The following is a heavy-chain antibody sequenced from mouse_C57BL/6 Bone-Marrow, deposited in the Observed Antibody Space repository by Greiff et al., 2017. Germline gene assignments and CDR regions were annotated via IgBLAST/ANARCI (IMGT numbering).Heavy chain of an antibody. J-gene: IGHJ1*03. CDR3: ARPYYGSSPLYFDV. D-gene: IGHD1-1*01. CDR2: IYPSDSET. Sequence: VQLQQPGAELVRPGSSVKLSCKASGYTFTSYWMDWVKQRPGQGLEWIGNIYPSDSETHYNQKFKDKATLTVDKSSSTAYMQLSSLTSEDSAVYYCARPYYGSSPLYFDVWGTGTTVTVSS. CDR1: GYTFTSYW. V-gene: IGHV1-61*01.